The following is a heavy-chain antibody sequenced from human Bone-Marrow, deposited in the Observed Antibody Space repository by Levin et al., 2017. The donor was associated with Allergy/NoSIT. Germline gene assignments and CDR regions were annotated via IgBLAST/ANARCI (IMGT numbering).Heavy chain of an antibody. Sequence: GESLKISCKASGYTFTGFYMNWVRQVPGQGLEWLGRINPNSGGTDYAQKFQDRVAMTRDTSISTAYMELSRLRSYDTAVYYCARALRGIRLRDYWGQGTLVTVSS. J-gene: IGHJ4*02. CDR2: INPNSGGT. D-gene: IGHD5-12*01. CDR3: ARALRGIRLRDY. V-gene: IGHV1-2*06. CDR1: GYTFTGFY.